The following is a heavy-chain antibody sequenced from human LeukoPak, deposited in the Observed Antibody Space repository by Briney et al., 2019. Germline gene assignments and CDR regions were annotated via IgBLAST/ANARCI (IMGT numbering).Heavy chain of an antibody. V-gene: IGHV3-23*01. Sequence: GGSLRLSCAASGFTFSSYAMSWVRQAPGKGLEWVSAISGSGGSTYYADSVKGRFTISRDNAKNSLYLQMNSPRADDTAVYYCAREEWWFDSWGQGTLVTVSS. J-gene: IGHJ5*01. D-gene: IGHD2-8*01. CDR3: AREEWWFDS. CDR1: GFTFSSYA. CDR2: ISGSGGST.